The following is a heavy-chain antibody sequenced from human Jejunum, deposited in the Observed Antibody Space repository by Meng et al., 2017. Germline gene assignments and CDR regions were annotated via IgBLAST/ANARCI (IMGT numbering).Heavy chain of an antibody. V-gene: IGHV4-4*02. Sequence: QGQLEGGGPGLVWPSGASPLPRPFPGGSGRPSYGGSWGPQPPGKGVEWIGEISRSGMANHNPSLKGRVTISLDRSMNLFSLKLDSVTAADAAVYYCARDPRTNWASRFFDNWGQGTLVTVSS. J-gene: IGHJ4*02. D-gene: IGHD1/OR15-1a*01. CDR2: ISRSGMA. CDR3: ARDPRTNWASRFFDN. CDR1: GGSGRPSYG.